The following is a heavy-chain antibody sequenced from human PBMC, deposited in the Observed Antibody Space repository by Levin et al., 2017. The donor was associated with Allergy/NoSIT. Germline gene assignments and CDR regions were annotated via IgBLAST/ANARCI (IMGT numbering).Heavy chain of an antibody. V-gene: IGHV3-30*04. J-gene: IGHJ4*02. CDR3: ARDRTPDYYFDY. D-gene: IGHD1/OR15-1a*01. CDR2: ISSDVTKR. Sequence: LSLTCAASGFTFSDYPMHWVRQAPGKGLEWVAVISSDVTKRYYADSVKGRFTISRDNSKNTLFLQMDSLRPEDTAVYYCARDRTPDYYFDYWGQGTLVTVSS. CDR1: GFTFSDYP.